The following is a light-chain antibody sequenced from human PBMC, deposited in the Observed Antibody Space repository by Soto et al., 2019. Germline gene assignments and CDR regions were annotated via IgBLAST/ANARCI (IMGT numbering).Light chain of an antibody. CDR1: SGDIQYLNF. V-gene: IGLV2-8*01. CDR3: SSNTGRKIRL. Sequence: QSALTQPPSAAGSPGQSVAISCCASSGDIQYLNFLSWYQHLPGTAPQLILCEVRQRPSGVSDRFAGSRSGNPASLTVSGLQTDDEGTYYCSSNTGRKIRLLGGGTKRTVL. CDR2: EVR. J-gene: IGLJ3*02.